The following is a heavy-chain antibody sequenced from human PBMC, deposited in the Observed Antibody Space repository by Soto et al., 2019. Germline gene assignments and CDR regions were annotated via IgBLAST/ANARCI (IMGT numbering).Heavy chain of an antibody. J-gene: IGHJ4*02. CDR3: ARGGNYDFDH. V-gene: IGHV3-7*01. CDR1: GFTFSSHW. D-gene: IGHD1-7*01. Sequence: VQLVESGGGLVQPGGSLRLSCVASGFTFSSHWMSWVRQGPGKGLEWVANIKEDGSEEYYVDSVKGRFTISRDNAKNSLFLQMDSLRVEDMAVYYCARGGNYDFDHWGQGTLVTVSS. CDR2: IKEDGSEE.